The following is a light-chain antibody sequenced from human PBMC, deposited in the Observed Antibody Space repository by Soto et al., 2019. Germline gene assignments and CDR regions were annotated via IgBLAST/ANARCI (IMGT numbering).Light chain of an antibody. CDR3: RQYKGYWT. V-gene: IGKV1-5*03. CDR2: ETS. CDR1: QRISRW. Sequence: DHEVSQNPSTLAASVRDRITIACRASQRISRWLAWYQQKPGKAPKLLIYETSSLEDGVRSRFNASGSGTECSPTVPSLQPDDFATYQCRQYKGYWTFGRGTKVDIK. J-gene: IGKJ1*01.